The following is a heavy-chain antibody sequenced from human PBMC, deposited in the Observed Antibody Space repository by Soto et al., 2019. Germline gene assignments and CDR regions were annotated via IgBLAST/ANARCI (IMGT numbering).Heavy chain of an antibody. D-gene: IGHD4-17*01. CDR1: GYTFIDFY. V-gene: IGHV1-2*04. J-gene: IGHJ4*02. CDR2: INPKSGDT. Sequence: QVQLVQSGAEVKKPGSSVKVSCKASGYTFIDFYMHWVRQAPGQGLEWMGWINPKSGDTEYAQNFQGWVTMTRDTSISTAYMEVSRLKSDDTAVYYCASGGSTVTREFDYWGQGTLVSVSS. CDR3: ASGGSTVTREFDY.